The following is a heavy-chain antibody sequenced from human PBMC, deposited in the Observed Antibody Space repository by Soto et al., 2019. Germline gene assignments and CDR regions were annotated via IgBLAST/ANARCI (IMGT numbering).Heavy chain of an antibody. CDR1: GDSVSSNSAG. D-gene: IGHD1-26*01. J-gene: IGHJ4*01. V-gene: IGHV6-1*01. Sequence: QVQLQQSGPGLVKPSQTLSLTCAITGDSVSSNSAGWSWVRQSPSRGLEWLGRTYYRCKWYYEYAVSVRGRITINPDTSKNQYSLQLNSVTPEDPAVYFCARGEQYSGRIFDYWGQGTLVTVSS. CDR3: ARGEQYSGRIFDY. CDR2: TYYRCKWYY.